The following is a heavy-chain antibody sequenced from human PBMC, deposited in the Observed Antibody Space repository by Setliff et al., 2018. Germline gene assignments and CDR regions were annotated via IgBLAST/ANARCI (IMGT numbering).Heavy chain of an antibody. D-gene: IGHD3-22*01. J-gene: IGHJ4*02. CDR1: GGSISGTNYY. V-gene: IGHV4-39*01. Sequence: SETLSLTCSVSGGSISGTNYYWGWIRQPPGKGLEWIGSLYYRGSTYYNSSLQSRVTISVDTSKNQFSLKLSSVTAADTAVYYCARPNYYDSSGYYSYYFDYWGQGTLVTVSS. CDR3: ARPNYYDSSGYYSYYFDY. CDR2: LYYRGST.